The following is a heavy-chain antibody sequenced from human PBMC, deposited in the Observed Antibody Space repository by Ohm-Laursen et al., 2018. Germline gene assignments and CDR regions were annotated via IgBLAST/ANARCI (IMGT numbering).Heavy chain of an antibody. J-gene: IGHJ4*02. CDR3: VRDRCTNGVCHLDY. CDR1: GYIFTRYY. D-gene: IGHD2-8*01. V-gene: IGHV1-46*01. CDR2: INPSGVTT. Sequence: ASVKVSCKASGYIFTRYYLRWVRQAPGLGLEWMGVINPSGVTTWYAQKFQGRVTMTRDTSTSTVYMELSSLRYEDTALYYCVRDRCTNGVCHLDYWGQGTLVTVSS.